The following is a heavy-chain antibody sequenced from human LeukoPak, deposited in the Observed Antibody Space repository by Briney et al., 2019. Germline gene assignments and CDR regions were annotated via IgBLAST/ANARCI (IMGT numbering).Heavy chain of an antibody. CDR3: ANQRRGYYDSSGYYFFKYFDY. V-gene: IGHV4-39*01. CDR1: GGSISSSSYY. J-gene: IGHJ4*02. D-gene: IGHD3-22*01. Sequence: SETLSLTCTVSGGSISSSSYYWGWIRQPPGKGLEWIGSIYYSGSTYYNPSLKSRVSISVDTSKNQFSLKLSSVTAADTAVYYCANQRRGYYDSSGYYFFKYFDYWGQGTLVTVSS. CDR2: IYYSGST.